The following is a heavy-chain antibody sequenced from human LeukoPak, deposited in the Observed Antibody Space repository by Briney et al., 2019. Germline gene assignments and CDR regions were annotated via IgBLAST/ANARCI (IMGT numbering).Heavy chain of an antibody. V-gene: IGHV1-18*01. CDR2: ISAYNGNT. J-gene: IGHJ5*02. Sequence: GASVKVSCKASGYTFTSYGIIWVRQAPGQGLEWMGWISAYNGNTNYAQKLQGRVTMTTDTSTSTAYMELRSLRSDDTAVYYCARVPHCSSTSCYTDLIDPNWFDPWGQGTLVTVSS. CDR1: GYTFTSYG. CDR3: ARVPHCSSTSCYTDLIDPNWFDP. D-gene: IGHD2-2*02.